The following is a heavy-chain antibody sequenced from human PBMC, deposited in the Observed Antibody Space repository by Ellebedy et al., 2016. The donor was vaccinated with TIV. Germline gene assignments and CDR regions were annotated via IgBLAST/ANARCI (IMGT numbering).Heavy chain of an antibody. V-gene: IGHV3-48*04. Sequence: GGSLRLSCAASGFNLDTYSMNWVRQAPGKGLEWLSYISHSSITIHYADSVKGRFTISRDNAKDSLYLQLNSLRGEDTAMYYCASEGAYADYSQASFPFDPWGQGILVTVSS. CDR3: ASEGAYADYSQASFPFDP. CDR1: GFNLDTYS. J-gene: IGHJ5*02. CDR2: ISHSSITI. D-gene: IGHD4-17*01.